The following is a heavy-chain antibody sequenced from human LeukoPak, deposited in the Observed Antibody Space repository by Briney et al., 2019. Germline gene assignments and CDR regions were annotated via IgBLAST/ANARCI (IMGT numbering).Heavy chain of an antibody. CDR1: GFTVSSNY. CDR3: ARSNANWYSSGWYSDY. CDR2: IYSGGST. D-gene: IGHD6-19*01. Sequence: GGSLRLSCAASGFTVSSNYMSWVRQAPGKGLEWVSVIYSGGSTYYADSVKGRFTISRDNSKNTLYLQMNSLRAEDTAVHYCARSNANWYSSGWYSDYWGQGTLVTVSS. V-gene: IGHV3-53*01. J-gene: IGHJ4*02.